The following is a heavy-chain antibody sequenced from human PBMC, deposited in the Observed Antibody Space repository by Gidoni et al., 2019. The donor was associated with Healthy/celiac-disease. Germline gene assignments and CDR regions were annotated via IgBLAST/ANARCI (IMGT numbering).Heavy chain of an antibody. V-gene: IGHV4-39*07. Sequence: QLQLQESGPGLVKPSETLSLTCPVSGGSISSSSYYWGWIRQPPGKGLEWIGSIYYSGSTYYNPSLKSRVTISVDTSKNQFSLKLSSVTAADTAVYYCAYEGITGTPVGYFDYWGQGTLVTVSS. CDR2: IYYSGST. CDR3: AYEGITGTPVGYFDY. J-gene: IGHJ4*02. CDR1: GGSISSSSYY. D-gene: IGHD1-20*01.